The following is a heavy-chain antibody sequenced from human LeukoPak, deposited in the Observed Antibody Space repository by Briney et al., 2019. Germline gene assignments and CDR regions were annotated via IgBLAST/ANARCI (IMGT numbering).Heavy chain of an antibody. CDR2: INHSGST. D-gene: IGHD6-13*01. CDR3: ARGIYESGPRIAAAGTDY. J-gene: IGHJ4*02. Sequence: ETLSLTCAVYGGSFSGYYWSWIRQPPGKGLEWIGEINHSGSTNYNPSLKSRVTISVDTSKNQFSLKLSSVTAADTAVYYCARGIYESGPRIAAAGTDYWGQGTLVTVSS. CDR1: GGSFSGYY. V-gene: IGHV4-34*01.